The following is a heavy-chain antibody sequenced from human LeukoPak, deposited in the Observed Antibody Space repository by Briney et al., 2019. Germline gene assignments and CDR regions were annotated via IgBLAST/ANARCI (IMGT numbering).Heavy chain of an antibody. CDR3: ARVGGSSYYFDY. CDR2: INPNSGGT. V-gene: IGHV1-2*02. CDR1: GYTFTGYY. Sequence: GSSVKVSCQASGYTFTGYYMLRVRQAPGQGLEGMGWINPNSGGTNYAQKYQSRVTMNSDTSISTAYMELSSLRADDTAMYYCARVGGSSYYFDYWGQGTLVTVSS. J-gene: IGHJ4*02. D-gene: IGHD6-13*01.